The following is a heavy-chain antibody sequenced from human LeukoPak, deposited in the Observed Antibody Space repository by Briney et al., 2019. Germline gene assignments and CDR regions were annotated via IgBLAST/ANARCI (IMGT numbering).Heavy chain of an antibody. CDR1: GFTFSTYW. Sequence: SGGSLRLSCAASGFTFSTYWMSWVRQAPGKGLEWVANIKEDGSDKYYVDSVKGRFTISRDNAKNSLYLQMNGLRAEDTAVYYCARDFADGDGFDFWGLGTMVTVSS. J-gene: IGHJ3*01. CDR2: IKEDGSDK. CDR3: ARDFADGDGFDF. V-gene: IGHV3-7*01.